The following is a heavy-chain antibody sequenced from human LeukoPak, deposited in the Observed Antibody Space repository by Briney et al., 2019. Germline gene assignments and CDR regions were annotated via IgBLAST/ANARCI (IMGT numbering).Heavy chain of an antibody. D-gene: IGHD2-15*01. CDR1: GYTFTTYF. CDR2: INLYNGET. Sequence: PGASVTVSCKTSGYTFTTYFIHWVRQAPGQGRDWMGGINLYNGETKYAQKFQGRVTMTRDTVTSTVYMELSRLMPDDTAVYYCARYWSEPAATDDAFDIWGQGTMVVVSS. J-gene: IGHJ3*02. V-gene: IGHV1-2*02. CDR3: ARYWSEPAATDDAFDI.